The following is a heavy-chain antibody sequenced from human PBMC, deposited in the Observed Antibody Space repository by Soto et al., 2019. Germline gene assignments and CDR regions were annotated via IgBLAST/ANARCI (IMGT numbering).Heavy chain of an antibody. Sequence: SETLSLTCTVSGGSISSYYWSWIRQPPGKGLEWIGYIYYSGSTNYNPSLKSRVTISVDTSKNQFSLKLSSVTAADTAVYYCARRVRYCSSASCRGYFDYWGQGTLVTVSS. CDR2: IYYSGST. J-gene: IGHJ4*02. V-gene: IGHV4-59*01. CDR1: GGSISSYY. D-gene: IGHD2-2*01. CDR3: ARRVRYCSSASCRGYFDY.